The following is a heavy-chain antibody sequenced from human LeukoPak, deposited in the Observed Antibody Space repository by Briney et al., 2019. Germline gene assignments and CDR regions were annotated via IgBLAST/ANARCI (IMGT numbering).Heavy chain of an antibody. CDR1: GYTFTSYG. V-gene: IGHV1-18*01. J-gene: IGHJ6*02. D-gene: IGHD7-27*01. Sequence: GASVKVSCKASGYTFTSYGISWVRQAPGRGLEWMGWISAYNGNTNYAQKLQGRVTMTTDTSTSTAYMELRSLRSDDTAVYYCAGPDSGYYYYGMDVWGQGTTVTVSS. CDR2: ISAYNGNT. CDR3: AGPDSGYYYYGMDV.